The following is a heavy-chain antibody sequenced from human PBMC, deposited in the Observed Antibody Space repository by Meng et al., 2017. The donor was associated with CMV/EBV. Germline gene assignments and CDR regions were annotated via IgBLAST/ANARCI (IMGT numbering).Heavy chain of an antibody. CDR3: ARGVDTAPLGMDI. J-gene: IGHJ6*02. Sequence: GESLKISCAASGFTVSSNYVNWVHQAPGKGLEWVSVIYSGGSTYYADSVKGRFTISRDNSKNTVYLQMNSLRAEDTAVFYCARGVDTAPLGMDIWGQGTTVTVSS. CDR2: IYSGGST. D-gene: IGHD5-18*01. V-gene: IGHV3-53*01. CDR1: GFTVSSNY.